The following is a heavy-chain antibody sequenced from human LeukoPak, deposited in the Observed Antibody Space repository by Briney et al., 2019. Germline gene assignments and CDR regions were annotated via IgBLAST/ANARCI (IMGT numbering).Heavy chain of an antibody. Sequence: GSLGLSCAASGFPFSSYAMSWVRQAPGKGLEWVSAISGSGGSTYYADSVKGRFTISRDNSKNTLYLQMNSLRAEDTAVYYCAKGLKYYYDSSPSPGMYWGQGTLVTVSS. CDR3: AKGLKYYYDSSPSPGMY. D-gene: IGHD3-22*01. CDR1: GFPFSSYA. V-gene: IGHV3-23*01. CDR2: ISGSGGST. J-gene: IGHJ4*02.